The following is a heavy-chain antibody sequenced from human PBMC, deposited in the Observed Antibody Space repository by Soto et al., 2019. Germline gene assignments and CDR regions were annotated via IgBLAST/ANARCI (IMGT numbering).Heavy chain of an antibody. D-gene: IGHD4-17*01. J-gene: IGHJ3*02. CDR1: GFTFSSYG. Sequence: EVHLLESGGGLVQPGGSLRLSCAASGFTFSSYGMSWVRQAPARGLEWVSTITTSGDNTYYADSVRGRFTISRDNSKNTLYLQMNILRAEDSAVFYCAKVCLRWAFDIWCQGTMVTVPS. CDR3: AKVCLRWAFDI. CDR2: ITTSGDNT. V-gene: IGHV3-23*01.